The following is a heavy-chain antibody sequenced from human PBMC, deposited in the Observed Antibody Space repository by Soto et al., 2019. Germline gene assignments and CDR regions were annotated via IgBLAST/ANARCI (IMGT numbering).Heavy chain of an antibody. Sequence: SETLSLTCTVSGDSVSDGSYYWAWIRQPPGKGLEWIGYIYYSGSTNYNPSLKSRVTISVDTSKNQFSLKLSSVTAADTAVYYCARKSRYDFWSGRYYYYYYMDVWGKGTTVTVSS. D-gene: IGHD3-3*01. V-gene: IGHV4-61*01. CDR3: ARKSRYDFWSGRYYYYYYMDV. J-gene: IGHJ6*03. CDR2: IYYSGST. CDR1: GDSVSDGSYY.